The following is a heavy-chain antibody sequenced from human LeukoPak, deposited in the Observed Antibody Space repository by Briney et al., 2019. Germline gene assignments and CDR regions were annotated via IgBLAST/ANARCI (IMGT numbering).Heavy chain of an antibody. Sequence: ASVKVSCRASGYTFTSYGISWVRQAPGQGLEWMGWISAYNGNTNYAQKLQGRVTMTTDTSTSTAYMELRSLRSDDTAVYYCARVSLWSGSYYYFDYWGQGTLVTVSS. CDR1: GYTFTSYG. V-gene: IGHV1-18*04. D-gene: IGHD1-26*01. CDR3: ARVSLWSGSYYYFDY. CDR2: ISAYNGNT. J-gene: IGHJ4*02.